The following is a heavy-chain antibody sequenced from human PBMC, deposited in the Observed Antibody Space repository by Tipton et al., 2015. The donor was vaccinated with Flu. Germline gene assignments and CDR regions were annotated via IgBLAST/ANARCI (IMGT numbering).Heavy chain of an antibody. D-gene: IGHD3-10*01. Sequence: GLVKPSETLSLTCTVSGGSMSSYYWAWIRQPAGKGLEWIGRMYTGGNTKYNPSLESRVTLSVDTSKNLFSLKLTSVTAADTAVYYCARGSGSGTYMIFDFWGQGTLATVSS. J-gene: IGHJ4*02. CDR2: MYTGGNT. V-gene: IGHV4-4*07. CDR1: GGSMSSYY. CDR3: ARGSGSGTYMIFDF.